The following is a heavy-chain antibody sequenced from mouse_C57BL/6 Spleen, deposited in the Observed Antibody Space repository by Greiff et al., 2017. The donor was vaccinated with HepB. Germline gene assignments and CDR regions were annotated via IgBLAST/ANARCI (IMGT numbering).Heavy chain of an antibody. CDR3: ARKEIYYGNFAWFAY. CDR1: GYTFTSYW. Sequence: VKLQQPGAELVKPGASVKLSCKASGYTFTSYWMQWVKQRPGQGLEWIGEIDPSDSYTNYNQKFKGKATLTVDTSSSTAYMQLSSLTSEDSAVYYCARKEIYYGNFAWFAYWGQGTLVTVSA. D-gene: IGHD2-1*01. V-gene: IGHV1-50*01. J-gene: IGHJ3*01. CDR2: IDPSDSYT.